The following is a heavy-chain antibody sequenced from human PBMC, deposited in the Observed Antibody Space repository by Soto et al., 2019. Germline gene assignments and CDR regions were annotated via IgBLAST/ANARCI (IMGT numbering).Heavy chain of an antibody. D-gene: IGHD3-10*01. J-gene: IGHJ4*02. CDR3: AREKFTMVRGVPRGAFDY. Sequence: QVQLVQSGAEVKKPGASVKVSCKASGYTFTSYAMHWVRQAPGQRLEWMGWINAGNGNTKYSQKFQGRVTITRDTSASTAYMELRSLRSEDTAVYYCAREKFTMVRGVPRGAFDYWGQGTLVAVSS. CDR1: GYTFTSYA. V-gene: IGHV1-3*01. CDR2: INAGNGNT.